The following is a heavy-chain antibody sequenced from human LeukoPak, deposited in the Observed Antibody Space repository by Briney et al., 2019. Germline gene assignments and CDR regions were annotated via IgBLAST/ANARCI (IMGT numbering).Heavy chain of an antibody. V-gene: IGHV6-1*01. D-gene: IGHD5-18*01. CDR3: ARGIRLRRRGYYYMDV. CDR2: TSYRSKWYN. Sequence: SQTLSLTCAISGDSVSTNSVAWNWIRQSPSRGLEWLGRTSYRSKWYNDYAVSVKSRITITPDTSKNQFSLQLSSVTAADTAVYYCARGIRLRRRGYYYMDVWGKGTTVTVSS. J-gene: IGHJ6*03. CDR1: GDSVSTNSVA.